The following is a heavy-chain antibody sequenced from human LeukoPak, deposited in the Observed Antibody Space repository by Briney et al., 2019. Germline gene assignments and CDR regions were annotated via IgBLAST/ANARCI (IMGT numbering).Heavy chain of an antibody. D-gene: IGHD3-10*01. V-gene: IGHV3-53*01. Sequence: GESLTLSCAASGFTVSSNYMTWIRQAPGKGLEWISVIHKSAITYYADTVKGRFTISRDNSKNMLYLQMNSLRAEDTALYYCARSLRVRGVPDYMDVWGKGTTVTISS. J-gene: IGHJ6*03. CDR1: GFTVSSNY. CDR2: IHKSAIT. CDR3: ARSLRVRGVPDYMDV.